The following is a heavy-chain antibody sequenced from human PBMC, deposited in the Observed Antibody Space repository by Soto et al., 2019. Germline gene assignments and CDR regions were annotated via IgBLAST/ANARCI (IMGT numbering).Heavy chain of an antibody. CDR1: GFTFSNYG. D-gene: IGHD2-8*01. CDR2: ISGSGGST. V-gene: IGHV3-23*01. Sequence: PGGSLRLSCAASGFTFSNYGMSWVRQAPGKGLEWVSGISGSGGSTHYADSVKGRFTISRDNSKNTLYLQLNSLRAGDTAIYYCAKGLSNTVFLMFAMQHNAILFRGPGTMGT. CDR3: AKGLSNTVFLMFAMQHNAILF. J-gene: IGHJ4*03.